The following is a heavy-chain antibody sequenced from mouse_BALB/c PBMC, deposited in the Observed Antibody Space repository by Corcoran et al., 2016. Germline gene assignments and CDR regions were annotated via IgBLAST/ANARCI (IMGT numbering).Heavy chain of an antibody. V-gene: IGHV8-5*01. CDR2: ILWNDSK. J-gene: IGHJ1*01. Sequence: QVTLKESGPVLLQPSQTLSLTCSFSVFSLNTSNLGVGWIRQPSGKGLEWLLHILWNDSKYYNPALKSRLTISKDTYNNQVFLKIANVDTADSATDYCARNWDWYFDVWGAGTTVTVSS. D-gene: IGHD4-1*01. CDR3: ARNWDWYFDV. CDR1: VFSLNTSNLG.